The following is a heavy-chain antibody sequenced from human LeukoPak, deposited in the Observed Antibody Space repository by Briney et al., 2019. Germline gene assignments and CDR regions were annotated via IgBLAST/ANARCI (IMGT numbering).Heavy chain of an antibody. Sequence: SETLSLTCAVSGYSISSGYYWGWIRQPPGKGLEWIGSIYHSGSTYYNPSLKSRVTISVDTSKNQFSLKLSSVTAADTAVYYCARGVRGWFKIDYWGQGTLVTVSS. J-gene: IGHJ4*02. CDR1: GYSISSGYY. D-gene: IGHD6-19*01. CDR2: IYHSGST. CDR3: ARGVRGWFKIDY. V-gene: IGHV4-38-2*01.